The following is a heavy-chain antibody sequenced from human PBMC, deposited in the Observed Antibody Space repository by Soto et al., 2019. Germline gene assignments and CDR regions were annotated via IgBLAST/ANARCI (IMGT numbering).Heavy chain of an antibody. CDR2: IRSKAYGGTT. CDR1: GFTFGDYA. V-gene: IGHV3-49*04. Sequence: PVGSLRLSCTASGFTFGDYAMSWVRQAPGKGLEWVGFIRSKAYGGTTEYAASVKGRFTISRDDSKSIAYLQMNSLKTEDTAVYYCTSRYSGSYYASDYWGQGTLVTVSS. J-gene: IGHJ4*02. D-gene: IGHD1-26*01. CDR3: TSRYSGSYYASDY.